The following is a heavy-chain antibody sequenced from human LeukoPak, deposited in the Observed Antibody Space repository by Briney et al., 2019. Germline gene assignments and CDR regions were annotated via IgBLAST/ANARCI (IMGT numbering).Heavy chain of an antibody. V-gene: IGHV3-33*01. CDR3: ARQQRVQHYYCMDV. D-gene: IGHD6-13*01. Sequence: GRALRLSCAASGFTFSSYGMHWVRQAPGKGLEWVAVIWYDGSNKYYAASVKGRFTISRDNSKNTLYLQMNSLRAEYTAVYYGARQQRVQHYYCMDVWGQGTTVTVSS. J-gene: IGHJ6*02. CDR2: IWYDGSNK. CDR1: GFTFSSYG.